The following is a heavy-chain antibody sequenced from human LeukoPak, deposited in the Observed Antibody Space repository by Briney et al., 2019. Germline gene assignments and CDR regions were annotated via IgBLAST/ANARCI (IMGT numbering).Heavy chain of an antibody. J-gene: IGHJ4*02. CDR3: ANSLSNYYDSSGYFDY. CDR2: IIPIFGTA. CDR1: GGTFSSYA. V-gene: IGHV1-69*01. D-gene: IGHD3-22*01. Sequence: GSSVKVSCKASGGTFSSYAISWVRRAPGQRLEWMGGIIPIFGTANYAQKFQGRVTITADESTSTAYMELSSLRSEDTAVYYYANSLSNYYDSSGYFDYWGQGTLVTVSS.